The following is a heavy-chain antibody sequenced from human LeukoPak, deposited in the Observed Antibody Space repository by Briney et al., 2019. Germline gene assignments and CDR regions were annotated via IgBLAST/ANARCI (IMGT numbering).Heavy chain of an antibody. D-gene: IGHD5-24*01. V-gene: IGHV3-23*01. CDR2: ISGSADRP. Sequence: GGSLRLSCAASGFSFTPYGMSWVRQAPGKGLEWVSGISGSADRPYYADSVKGRFTISRDNAKNTLYLQMNSLRPEDTAVYYCAKGENGYPDYWGQGTLVTVSS. CDR1: GFSFTPYG. J-gene: IGHJ4*02. CDR3: AKGENGYPDY.